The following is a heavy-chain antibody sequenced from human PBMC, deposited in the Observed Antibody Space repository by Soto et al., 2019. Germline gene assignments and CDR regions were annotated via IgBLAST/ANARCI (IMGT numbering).Heavy chain of an antibody. CDR2: IRGKAYGGTT. CDR3: TRDKWEDSSSYWY. Sequence: PGGSLRLSCTASGFTFGDYAMTWVRQAPGKGLEWVGFIRGKAYGGTTEYAASVKGRFTISRDDSKSIAYLQMNSLKTEDTAVYYCTRDKWEDSSSYWYWGQGTLVTVSS. CDR1: GFTFGDYA. V-gene: IGHV3-49*04. J-gene: IGHJ4*02. D-gene: IGHD3-22*01.